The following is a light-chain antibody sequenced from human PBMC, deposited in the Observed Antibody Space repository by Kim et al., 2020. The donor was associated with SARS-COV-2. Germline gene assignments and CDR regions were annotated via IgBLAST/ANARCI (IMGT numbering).Light chain of an antibody. CDR2: RDS. J-gene: IGLJ2*01. Sequence: ALGQKARITCGGNNIGSKNVHWYQQKPGQAPVLVIYRDSNRPSGIPERFSGSNSGNTATLTISRAQAGDEADYYCQVWDSSTVGVVFGGGTQLTVL. CDR3: QVWDSSTVGVV. CDR1: NIGSKN. V-gene: IGLV3-9*01.